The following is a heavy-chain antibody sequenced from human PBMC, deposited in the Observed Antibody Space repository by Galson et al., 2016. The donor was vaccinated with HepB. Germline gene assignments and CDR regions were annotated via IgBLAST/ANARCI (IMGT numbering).Heavy chain of an antibody. V-gene: IGHV3-33*06. J-gene: IGHJ4*02. CDR3: AKEVAGWSSYFQIASLGS. Sequence: SLRLSCAASGFTFGNFGMHWVRQAPGKGLEWVAIIWYDGTRKYYKDPVKGRFTISRDNLKNTVYLEMNSLRAEDTAVYYCAKEVAGWSSYFQIASLGSWGQGTLVTVSS. D-gene: IGHD3-3*01. CDR1: GFTFGNFG. CDR2: IWYDGTRK.